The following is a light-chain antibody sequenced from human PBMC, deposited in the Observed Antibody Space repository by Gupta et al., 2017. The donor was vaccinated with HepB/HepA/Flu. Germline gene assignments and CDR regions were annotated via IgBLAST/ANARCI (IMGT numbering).Light chain of an antibody. Sequence: DSQMTQSPSSLSASVGDRVTITCRASQSISSYLNWYQQKPGKAPKLLIYAASSLQSGVPSRFSGSGSATDFTLTISSLQPEDFATYYCQQSYSSPRSFGQGTKLEIK. J-gene: IGKJ2*04. CDR3: QQSYSSPRS. CDR2: AAS. CDR1: QSISSY. V-gene: IGKV1-39*01.